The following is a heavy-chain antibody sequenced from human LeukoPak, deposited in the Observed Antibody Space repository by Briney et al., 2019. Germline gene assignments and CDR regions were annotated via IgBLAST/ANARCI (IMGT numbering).Heavy chain of an antibody. V-gene: IGHV3-30-3*01. Sequence: GGSLRLSCAASGFSFRSYALHWVRQAPGKGLEWVAVISYDGTNKHYAASVKGRFTISRDNSMNTLYLQMNSLRAEDTAVYYCARDYYGSGSYYNVRPDYWGQGTLVTVSS. J-gene: IGHJ4*02. CDR2: ISYDGTNK. CDR1: GFSFRSYA. D-gene: IGHD3-10*01. CDR3: ARDYYGSGSYYNVRPDY.